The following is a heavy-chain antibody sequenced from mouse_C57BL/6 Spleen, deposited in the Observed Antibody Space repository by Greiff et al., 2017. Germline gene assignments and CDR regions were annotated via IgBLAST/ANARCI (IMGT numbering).Heavy chain of an antibody. CDR1: GYTFTSYW. CDR3: ARRDDGDFDY. CDR2: IHPNSGST. J-gene: IGHJ2*01. Sequence: QVHVKQPGAELVKPGASVKLSCKASGYTFTSYWMHWVKQRPGQGLEWIGMIHPNSGSTNYNEKFKSKATLTVDKSSSTAYMQLSSLTSEDSAVYYCARRDDGDFDYWGQGTTLTVSS. V-gene: IGHV1-64*01. D-gene: IGHD2-14*01.